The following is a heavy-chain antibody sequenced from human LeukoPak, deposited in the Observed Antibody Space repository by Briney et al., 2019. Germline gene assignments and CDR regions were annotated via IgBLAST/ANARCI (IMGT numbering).Heavy chain of an antibody. V-gene: IGHV3-64*01. Sequence: GGSLRLSCAASGFTFSSYAMHWVRQAPGKGLEYVSSISSNGGITYYANSVKGRFTISRDNSKNTLYLQVGSLRAEDMAVYYCARGFPSPDKRPCWGQGTLVTVSS. J-gene: IGHJ4*02. CDR3: ARGFPSPDKRPC. CDR1: GFTFSSYA. CDR2: ISSNGGIT. D-gene: IGHD3-10*01.